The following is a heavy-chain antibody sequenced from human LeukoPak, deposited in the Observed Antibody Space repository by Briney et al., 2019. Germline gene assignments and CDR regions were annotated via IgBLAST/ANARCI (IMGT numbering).Heavy chain of an antibody. V-gene: IGHV4-59*01. Sequence: SETLSLTCTVSGGSISSYYWGWIRQPPGKGLEWIGYIYYSGSTNYNPSLKSRVTISVDTSKNQFSLKLSSVTAADTAVYDCARVARYSSRIYWYFDLWGRGTLVTVSS. J-gene: IGHJ2*01. CDR2: IYYSGST. CDR1: GGSISSYY. CDR3: ARVARYSSRIYWYFDL. D-gene: IGHD6-13*01.